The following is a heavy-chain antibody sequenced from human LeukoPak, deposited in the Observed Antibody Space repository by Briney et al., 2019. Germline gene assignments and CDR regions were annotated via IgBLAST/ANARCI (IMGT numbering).Heavy chain of an antibody. CDR1: GYIFTSYW. Sequence: GGSRQISGQGSGYIFTSYWSGGGRRLPGKGLGGMGIIYPGDSDTRYSPSFQGQVTISADKSISTAYLQWSSLKASDTAMYYCARSPNDFWSGYLDYWGQGTLVTVSS. D-gene: IGHD3-3*01. V-gene: IGHV5-51*01. J-gene: IGHJ4*02. CDR3: ARSPNDFWSGYLDY. CDR2: IYPGDSDT.